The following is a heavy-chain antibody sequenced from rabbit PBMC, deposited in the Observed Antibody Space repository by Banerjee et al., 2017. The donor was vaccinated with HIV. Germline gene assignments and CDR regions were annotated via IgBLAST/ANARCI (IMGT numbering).Heavy chain of an antibody. CDR1: GFSFSSGYW. V-gene: IGHV1S45*01. CDR2: INAGSSGTT. Sequence: QQQLEESGGGLVKPEGSLTLTCTASGFSFSSGYWICWVRQAPGKGLEWIACINAGSSGTTYYASWAKGRFTISKTSSTTVTLQMPSLTAADTATYFCARTYSFYDPYGYVYVLWGPGTLVTVS. J-gene: IGHJ4*01. D-gene: IGHD6-1*01. CDR3: ARTYSFYDPYGYVYVL.